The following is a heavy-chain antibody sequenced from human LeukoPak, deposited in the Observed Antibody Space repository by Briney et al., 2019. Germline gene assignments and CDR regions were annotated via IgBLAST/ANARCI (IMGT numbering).Heavy chain of an antibody. CDR1: GYTFTCYY. Sequence: ASVKVSCKASGYTFTCYYMHWVRQAPGQGLEWMGWINPNSGGTNYAQKFQGRVTMTRDTSISTAYMELSRLRSDDTAVYYCARDTAMVPDYFDYWGQGTLVTVSS. J-gene: IGHJ4*02. CDR2: INPNSGGT. D-gene: IGHD5-18*01. V-gene: IGHV1-2*02. CDR3: ARDTAMVPDYFDY.